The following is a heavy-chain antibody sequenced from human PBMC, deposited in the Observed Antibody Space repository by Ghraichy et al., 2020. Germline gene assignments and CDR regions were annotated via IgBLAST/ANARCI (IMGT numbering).Heavy chain of an antibody. Sequence: ASVKVSCKASGYTFTSYDINWVRQATGQGLEWMGWMNPNSGNTGYAQKFQGRVTMTRNTSISTAYMELSSLRSEDTAVYYCARGSVYNWNYVEYNWFDPWGQGTLVTVSS. D-gene: IGHD1-7*01. CDR3: ARGSVYNWNYVEYNWFDP. CDR1: GYTFTSYD. V-gene: IGHV1-8*01. J-gene: IGHJ5*02. CDR2: MNPNSGNT.